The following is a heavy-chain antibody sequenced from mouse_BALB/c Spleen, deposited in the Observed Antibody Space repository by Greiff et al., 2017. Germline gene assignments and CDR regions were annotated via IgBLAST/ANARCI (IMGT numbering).Heavy chain of an antibody. Sequence: VKLMESGAELMKPGASVKISCKATGYTFSSYWIEWVKQRPGHGLEWIGEILPGSGSTNYNEKFKGKATFTADTSSNTAYMQLSSLTSEDSAVYYCARWLPGYYAMDYWGQGTSVTVSS. CDR1: GYTFSSYW. CDR2: ILPGSGST. J-gene: IGHJ4*01. V-gene: IGHV1-9*01. D-gene: IGHD2-2*01. CDR3: ARWLPGYYAMDY.